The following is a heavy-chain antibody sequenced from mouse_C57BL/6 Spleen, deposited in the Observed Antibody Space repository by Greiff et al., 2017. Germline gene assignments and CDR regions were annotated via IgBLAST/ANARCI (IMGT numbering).Heavy chain of an antibody. D-gene: IGHD2-12*01. CDR2: IYPGGGYT. J-gene: IGHJ4*01. Sequence: QVQLQQSGAELVRPGTSVKMSCKASGYTFTNYWIGWAKQRPGHGLEWIGDIYPGGGYTNYNEKFKGKATLTADKSSSTAYMRFSSLTSEDSAVYYGARRKSYDDHYAMDYWGQGTSVTVSS. V-gene: IGHV1-63*01. CDR1: GYTFTNYW. CDR3: ARRKSYDDHYAMDY.